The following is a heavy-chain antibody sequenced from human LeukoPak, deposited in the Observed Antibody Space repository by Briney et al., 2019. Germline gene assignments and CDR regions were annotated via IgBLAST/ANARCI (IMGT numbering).Heavy chain of an antibody. J-gene: IGHJ5*02. CDR2: IYYSGST. CDR1: GGSISSSSYY. CDR3: ARHGRYYDILTGYYYWFDP. D-gene: IGHD3-9*01. V-gene: IGHV4-39*01. Sequence: SETLSLTCTVSGGSISSSSYYWGWIRQPPGKGLEWIGSIYYSGSTSYNPSLKSRVTISVDASKNHFSLKLSSVTAADTAVYYCARHGRYYDILTGYYYWFDPWDQGTLVTVSS.